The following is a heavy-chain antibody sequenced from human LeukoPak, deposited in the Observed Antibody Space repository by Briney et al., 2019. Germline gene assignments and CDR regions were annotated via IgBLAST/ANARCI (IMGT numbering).Heavy chain of an antibody. CDR2: ISGSGGST. J-gene: IGHJ4*02. CDR3: AKVPSYYYGSSGYGDY. Sequence: GGSLRLSCAASGFTFSSYAMSWVRQAPGKGLEWVSAISGSGGSTYYADSVKGRFTISRDNSKNTLYLQMNSLRAEDTAVYYCAKVPSYYYGSSGYGDYWGQGTLVTVSS. V-gene: IGHV3-23*01. D-gene: IGHD3-22*01. CDR1: GFTFSSYA.